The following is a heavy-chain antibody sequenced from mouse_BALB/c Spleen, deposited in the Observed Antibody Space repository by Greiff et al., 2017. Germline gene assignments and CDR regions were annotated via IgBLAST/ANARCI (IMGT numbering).Heavy chain of an antibody. CDR1: GYTFTSYV. V-gene: IGHV1-62-2*01. Sequence: VQLQQSGPELVKPGASVKMSCKASGYTFTSYVMHWVKQKPGQGLEWIGWFYPGSGSIKYNEKFKDKATLTADKSSSTVYMELSRLTSEDSAVYFCARHEDDGYYPYAMDYWGQGTSVTVSS. D-gene: IGHD2-3*01. CDR3: ARHEDDGYYPYAMDY. CDR2: FYPGSGSI. J-gene: IGHJ4*01.